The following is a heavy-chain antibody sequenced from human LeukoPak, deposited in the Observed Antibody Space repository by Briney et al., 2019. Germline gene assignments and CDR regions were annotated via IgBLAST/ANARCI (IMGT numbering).Heavy chain of an antibody. J-gene: IGHJ5*02. CDR2: INHSGST. V-gene: IGHV4-34*01. CDR1: GGSFSGYY. Sequence: SETLSLTCAVYGGSFSGYYWSWIRQPPGKGLEWIGEINHSGSTNYNPSLKSRVTISVDKSKNQFSLKLSSVTAADTAVYYCASNGHWFDPWGQGTLVTVSS. CDR3: ASNGHWFDP.